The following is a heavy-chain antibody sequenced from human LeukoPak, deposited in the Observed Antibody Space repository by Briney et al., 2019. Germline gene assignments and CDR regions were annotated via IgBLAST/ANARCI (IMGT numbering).Heavy chain of an antibody. Sequence: GASVKVSCKASGYTFTSYGISWVRQAPGQGLEWMGWISTYNGNTNYAQKFQGRVTMTTDTSTSTAFMELRSLRSDDTAVYYCARDGVSYCSGTSCYTMVWFDPWGQGTLVTVSS. J-gene: IGHJ5*02. V-gene: IGHV1-18*01. D-gene: IGHD2-2*02. CDR1: GYTFTSYG. CDR2: ISTYNGNT. CDR3: ARDGVSYCSGTSCYTMVWFDP.